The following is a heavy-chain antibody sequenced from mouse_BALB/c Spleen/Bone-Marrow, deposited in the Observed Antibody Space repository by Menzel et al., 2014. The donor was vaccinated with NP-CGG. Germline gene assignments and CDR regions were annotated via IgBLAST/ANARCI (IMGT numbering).Heavy chain of an antibody. CDR1: GFTFTDYY. D-gene: IGHD1-1*01. Sequence: EVKLMESGGGLVQPGGSLRLSCATFGFTFTDYYMNWVRPPPGKALEWLAFIRNKAYGYTTEYSASVKGRFTISRDNSQNILYLQMNTLRAEDSATYYCARDMGGLLFDSWGQGTTLSVSS. J-gene: IGHJ2*01. CDR2: IRNKAYGYTT. V-gene: IGHV7-3*02. CDR3: ARDMGGLLFDS.